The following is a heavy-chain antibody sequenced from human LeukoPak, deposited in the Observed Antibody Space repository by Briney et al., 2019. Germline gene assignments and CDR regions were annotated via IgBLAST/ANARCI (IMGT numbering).Heavy chain of an antibody. CDR3: ASRIAVASDY. J-gene: IGHJ4*02. CDR1: GFTFSSHG. D-gene: IGHD6-19*01. Sequence: GGSLRLSCAASGFTFSSHGMHWVRQAPGKGLEWVTFIRSDGSSNYYGDSVKGRFTISRDNAKNSLYLQMNSLRAEDTAVYYCASRIAVASDYWGQGTLVTVSS. CDR2: IRSDGSSN. V-gene: IGHV3-30*02.